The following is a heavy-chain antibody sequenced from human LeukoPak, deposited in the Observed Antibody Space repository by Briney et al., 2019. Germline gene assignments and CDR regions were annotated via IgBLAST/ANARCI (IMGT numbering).Heavy chain of an antibody. Sequence: GSLRLSCAASGFTFSSYGMSWVRQAPGKGLEWVSAISGSGGSTYYADSVKGRFTISRDNAKNSLYLQMNSLRAEDTAIYYCARDRSGYSGYDFFDSWGQGTLVTVSS. CDR3: ARDRSGYSGYDFFDS. J-gene: IGHJ4*02. D-gene: IGHD5-12*01. CDR2: ISGSGGST. V-gene: IGHV3-23*01. CDR1: GFTFSSYG.